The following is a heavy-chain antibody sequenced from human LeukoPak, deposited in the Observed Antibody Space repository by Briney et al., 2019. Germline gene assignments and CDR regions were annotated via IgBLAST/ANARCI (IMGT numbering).Heavy chain of an antibody. Sequence: SETLSLTCTVSGGSIRNDNYYWGLLRQPPGKGVEWMASIFYSGSTYYNPSPKRRVTVSVDTSTNQFSIKLTSVTAADTAVYYCERGGGNGGGWVGHIYYMDVWGKGTTVTVSS. J-gene: IGHJ6*03. D-gene: IGHD4-23*01. CDR3: ERGGGNGGGWVGHIYYMDV. CDR2: IFYSGST. CDR1: GGSIRNDNYY. V-gene: IGHV4-39*07.